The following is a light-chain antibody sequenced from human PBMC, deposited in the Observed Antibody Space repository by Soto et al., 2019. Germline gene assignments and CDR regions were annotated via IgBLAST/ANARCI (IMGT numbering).Light chain of an antibody. CDR3: QQRSNWPPYT. V-gene: IGKV3-11*01. CDR1: PSVSSY. Sequence: EIVLRQSPATLSLSPGERATLFCRASPSVSSYLAWYQQKPGQTPRLLIYDARNRVTGIPARFSGSGSGTDFTLTISSLEPEDSAVYYCQQRSNWPPYTFGQGTKLEIK. CDR2: DAR. J-gene: IGKJ2*01.